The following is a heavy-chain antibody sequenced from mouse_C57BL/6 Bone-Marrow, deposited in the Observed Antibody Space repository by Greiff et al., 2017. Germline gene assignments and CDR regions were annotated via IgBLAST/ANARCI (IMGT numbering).Heavy chain of an antibody. J-gene: IGHJ2*01. CDR1: GFNIKDYY. Sequence: EVQLQQSGAELVKPGASVKLSCTASGFNIKDYYMPWVKQRTEQGLEWIGRIDPEDGETKYAPKFKGKATITADTSSNTAYLQLSSLTSEDTAVSDCASGPDWAMYCFDYWGQGTTLTVSS. CDR3: ASGPDWAMYCFDY. CDR2: IDPEDGET. V-gene: IGHV14-2*01. D-gene: IGHD4-1*01.